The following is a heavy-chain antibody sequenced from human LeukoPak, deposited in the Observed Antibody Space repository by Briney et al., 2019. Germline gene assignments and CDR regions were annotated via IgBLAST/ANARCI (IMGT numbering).Heavy chain of an antibody. CDR2: ISYDGSNK. V-gene: IGHV3-30*01. CDR1: GFTFSSYA. Sequence: PGRSLRLSCAASGFTFSSYAMHWVRQAPGKGLEWVAVISYDGSNKYYADSVKGRFTISRDNSKNTLYLQMNSLRAEDTAVYYCARDSLRGGVYCDYWGQGTLDSVSS. J-gene: IGHJ4*02. CDR3: ARDSLRGGVYCDY. D-gene: IGHD1-26*01.